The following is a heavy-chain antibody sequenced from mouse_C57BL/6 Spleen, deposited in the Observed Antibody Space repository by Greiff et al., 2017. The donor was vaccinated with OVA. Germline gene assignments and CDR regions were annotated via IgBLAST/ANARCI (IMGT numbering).Heavy chain of an antibody. J-gene: IGHJ2*01. D-gene: IGHD2-1*01. CDR2: IRSKSNNYAT. CDR1: GFSFNTYA. CDR3: VRSTMALFDY. V-gene: IGHV10-1*01. Sequence: EVKLMESGGGLVQPKGSLKLSCAASGFSFNTYAMNWVRQAPGKGLEWVARIRSKSNNYATYYADSVKDRFTISRDDSESMLYLQMNNLKTEDTAMYYCVRSTMALFDYWGQGTTLTVSS.